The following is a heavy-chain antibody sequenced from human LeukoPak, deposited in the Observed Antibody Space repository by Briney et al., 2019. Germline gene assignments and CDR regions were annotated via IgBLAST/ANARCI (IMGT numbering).Heavy chain of an antibody. D-gene: IGHD3-10*01. CDR1: GGSISSSSYY. J-gene: IGHJ4*02. CDR3: AKLPVYYDSGSFIDY. Sequence: SETLSLTCTVSGGSISSSSYYWGWIRQPPGKGLEWIGSIYYSGSTYYNPSLKSRVTISVDTSKNQFSLQLNSVTPEDTAVYYCAKLPVYYDSGSFIDYWGQGTLVTVSS. V-gene: IGHV4-39*07. CDR2: IYYSGST.